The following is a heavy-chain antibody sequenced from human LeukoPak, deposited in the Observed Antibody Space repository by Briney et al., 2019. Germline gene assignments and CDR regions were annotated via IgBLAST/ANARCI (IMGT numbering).Heavy chain of an antibody. V-gene: IGHV1-18*01. Sequence: ASVKVSCKASGYTFTSYGISWVRQAPGQGLEWMGWISAYNGNTNYAQKLQGRVTMTTDTSTSTAYMELRSLRSDDTAVYYCARASSGAAALSWFDPWGQGTLVTVSS. CDR2: ISAYNGNT. J-gene: IGHJ5*02. D-gene: IGHD6-13*01. CDR3: ARASSGAAALSWFDP. CDR1: GYTFTSYG.